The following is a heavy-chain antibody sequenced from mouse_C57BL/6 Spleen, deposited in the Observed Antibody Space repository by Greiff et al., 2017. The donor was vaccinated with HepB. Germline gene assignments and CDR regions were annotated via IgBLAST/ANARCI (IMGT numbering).Heavy chain of an antibody. CDR3: ARHGSSAYWYFDV. CDR1: GYSFTDYN. D-gene: IGHD1-1*01. CDR2: INPNYGTT. J-gene: IGHJ1*03. V-gene: IGHV1-39*01. Sequence: VQLQQSGPELVQSGASVKISCHPSGYSFTDYNMNWVMQSNGKSLEWIGVINPNYGTTSYNQKFKGKATLTVDQSSSTSYMQLNSLTSEDSAVYYCARHGSSAYWYFDVWGTGTTVTVSS.